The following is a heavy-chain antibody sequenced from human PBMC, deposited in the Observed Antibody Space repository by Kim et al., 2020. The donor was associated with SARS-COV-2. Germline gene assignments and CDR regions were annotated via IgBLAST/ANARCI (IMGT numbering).Heavy chain of an antibody. CDR1: GFTFRGYG. CDR2: MSCDGSSK. J-gene: IGHJ6*02. D-gene: IGHD3-22*01. CDR3: AKGFGGWFDSSGKAYGMDV. V-gene: IGHV3-30*18. Sequence: GGSLRLSCAASGFTFRGYGMHWVRQAPGKGLEWVAVMSCDGSSKYYGDSVRGRFTISRDNSKNTLDLQMNSLRVEDTAVYYCAKGFGGWFDSSGKAYGMDVWGQGTTVTVAS.